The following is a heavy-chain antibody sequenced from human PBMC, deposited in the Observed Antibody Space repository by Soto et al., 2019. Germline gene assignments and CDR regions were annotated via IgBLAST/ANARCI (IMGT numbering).Heavy chain of an antibody. CDR2: MFYSGTT. CDR3: ARKEDGFNRLFEY. V-gene: IGHV4-39*01. Sequence: SSETLSLTCTVSGGSIGSRGYWWGWIRLSPGKGLEWIVSMFYSGTTYYNPSLESRITISVDTPRNQFSLKLSSVTAADTALYYCARKEDGFNRLFEYWGQGTLVTVSS. D-gene: IGHD3-22*01. CDR1: GGSIGSRGYW. J-gene: IGHJ4*02.